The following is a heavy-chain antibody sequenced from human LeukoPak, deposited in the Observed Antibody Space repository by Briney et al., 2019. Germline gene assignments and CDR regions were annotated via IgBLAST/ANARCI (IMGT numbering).Heavy chain of an antibody. CDR2: IYYRGNT. Sequence: SETLSLTCTVSGDSISRNTYQWGWATQPPGKGLEWIGSIYYRGNTYYNPSLKSRVTISEDTSRNQFSLELSSVTAADTAVYYCARHGRFWYFDLWGRGTLVTVSS. CDR3: ARHGRFWYFDL. D-gene: IGHD3/OR15-3a*01. CDR1: GDSISRNTYQ. J-gene: IGHJ2*01. V-gene: IGHV4-39*01.